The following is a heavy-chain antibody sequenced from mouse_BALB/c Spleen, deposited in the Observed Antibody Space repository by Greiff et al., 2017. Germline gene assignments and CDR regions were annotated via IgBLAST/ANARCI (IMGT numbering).Heavy chain of an antibody. D-gene: IGHD2-3*01. CDR3: TRVIWDGYYYYFDY. V-gene: IGHV6-6*02. Sequence: EVKVEESGGGLVQPGGSMKLSCVASGFTFSNYWMNWVRQSPEKGLEWVAEIRLKSNNYATHYAESVKGRFTISRDDSKSSVYLQMNNLRAEDTGIYYCTRVIWDGYYYYFDYWGQGTTLTVSS. J-gene: IGHJ2*01. CDR2: IRLKSNNYAT. CDR1: GFTFSNYW.